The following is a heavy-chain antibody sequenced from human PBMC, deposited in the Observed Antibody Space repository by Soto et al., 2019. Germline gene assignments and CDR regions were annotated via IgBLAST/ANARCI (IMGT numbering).Heavy chain of an antibody. CDR1: GGTFSSHG. Sequence: QVQLVQSGTVVQRRGSSVKVSCQASGGTFSSHGMYWVRQAPGQGLAWMGGIIPTFGTPTYAPKFQGRVTITAGKSANTAYMELSSLSADDTGVYYCASERSAHYFDFWGPGPRIPVSS. CDR3: ASERSAHYFDF. CDR2: IIPTFGTP. J-gene: IGHJ4*02. D-gene: IGHD1-26*01. V-gene: IGHV1-69*06.